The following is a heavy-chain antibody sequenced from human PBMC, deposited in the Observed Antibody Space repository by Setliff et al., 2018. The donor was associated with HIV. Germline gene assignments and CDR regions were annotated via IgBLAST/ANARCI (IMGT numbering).Heavy chain of an antibody. CDR3: ARGRDKYGPIDY. Sequence: PSETLSLTCTVSGGSISSSYWTWTRQPPGKGLEWIGNIHYSRSTNYNPSLKSRVTISVDTSRSQFSLQLSSVTAADTAVYYCARGRDKYGPIDYWGQGTLVTVSS. CDR1: GGSISSSY. CDR2: IHYSRST. D-gene: IGHD3-10*01. J-gene: IGHJ4*02. V-gene: IGHV4-59*01.